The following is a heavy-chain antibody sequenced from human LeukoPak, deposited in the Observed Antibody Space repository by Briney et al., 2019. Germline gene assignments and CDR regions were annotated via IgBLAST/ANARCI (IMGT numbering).Heavy chain of an antibody. CDR3: ARGGDYGDYDFGY. D-gene: IGHD4-17*01. Sequence: ASVKVSCKASGYTLTGYYMHWVRQDPGQGLEWMGWINPNSGGTNYAQKFQGWVTMTRDTSISTAYMELSRLRSDDTAVYYCARGGDYGDYDFGYWGQGTLVTVSS. CDR1: GYTLTGYY. CDR2: INPNSGGT. V-gene: IGHV1-2*04. J-gene: IGHJ4*02.